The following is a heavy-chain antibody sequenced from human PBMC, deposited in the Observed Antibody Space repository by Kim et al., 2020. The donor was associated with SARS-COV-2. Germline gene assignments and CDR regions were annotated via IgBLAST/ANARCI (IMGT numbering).Heavy chain of an antibody. V-gene: IGHV4-34*01. D-gene: IGHD2-15*01. CDR2: INHSGST. CDR1: GGSFSGYY. CDR3: ARLVVGSYTYDY. J-gene: IGHJ4*02. Sequence: SETLSLTCAVYGGSFSGYYWSWIRQPPGKGLEWIGEINHSGSTNYNPSLKSRVTISVDTSKNQFSLKLSSVTAADTAVYYCARLVVGSYTYDYWGQGTLVTVSS.